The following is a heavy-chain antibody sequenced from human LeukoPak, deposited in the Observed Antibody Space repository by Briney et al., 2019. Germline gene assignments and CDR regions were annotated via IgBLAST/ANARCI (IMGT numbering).Heavy chain of an antibody. J-gene: IGHJ6*03. V-gene: IGHV3-66*01. CDR2: IYSGGST. CDR3: ARGPYCSSTSCYRYYSYYMDV. CDR1: GLTVSSNY. Sequence: GGSLRLSCAASGLTVSSNYMSWVRQAPGKGLEWVSVIYSGGSTYYADSVTGRFTISRDKSKNTLYLQMNSLRVEDTAVYYCARGPYCSSTSCYRYYSYYMDVWDKGTTVTISS. D-gene: IGHD2-2*01.